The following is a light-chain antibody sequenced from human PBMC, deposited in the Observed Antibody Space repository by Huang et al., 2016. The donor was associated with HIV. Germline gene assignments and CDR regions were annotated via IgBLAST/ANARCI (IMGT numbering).Light chain of an antibody. CDR1: QSVGNW. V-gene: IGKV1-5*03. J-gene: IGKJ2*01. CDR2: TAS. CDR3: QQYNRFYT. Sequence: DIQMTQSPSTLSASVGDRVTITCRASQSVGNWLAWYQQKPGQAPKLRIYTASTLQNGVPSRFSGSGSETEFTLTINSLQPDDFATYYCQQYNRFYTFGQGTRLDIK.